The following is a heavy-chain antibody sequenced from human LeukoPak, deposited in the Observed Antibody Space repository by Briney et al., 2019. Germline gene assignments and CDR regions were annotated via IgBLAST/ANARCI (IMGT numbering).Heavy chain of an antibody. Sequence: SETLSLTCAVYGGSFSGYYWSWIRQPPGKGLEWIGEINRSGSTNYNPSLKSRVTISVDTSKNQFSLKLSSVTAADTAVYYCAAIAAASFDAFDIWGRGTMVTVSS. J-gene: IGHJ3*02. V-gene: IGHV4-34*01. CDR3: AAIAAASFDAFDI. CDR2: INRSGST. CDR1: GGSFSGYY. D-gene: IGHD6-13*01.